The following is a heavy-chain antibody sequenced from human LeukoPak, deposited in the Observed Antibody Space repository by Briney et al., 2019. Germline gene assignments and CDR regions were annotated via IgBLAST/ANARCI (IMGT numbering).Heavy chain of an antibody. CDR2: IDPSDSYT. V-gene: IGHV5-10-1*01. CDR1: GYSFTSYW. Sequence: GESLKISCKGSGYSFTSYWISWVRQMPGKGLEWMGRIDPSDSYTNYSPSFQGHVTISADKSISTAYLQWSSLKASDTAMCYCARTVGATVWFDPWGQGTLVTVSS. D-gene: IGHD1-26*01. CDR3: ARTVGATVWFDP. J-gene: IGHJ5*02.